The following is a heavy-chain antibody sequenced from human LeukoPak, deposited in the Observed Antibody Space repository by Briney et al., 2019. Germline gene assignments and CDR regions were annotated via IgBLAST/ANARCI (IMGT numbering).Heavy chain of an antibody. CDR1: RFTFSSYA. J-gene: IGHJ4*02. CDR3: AGAYYDYVWGSYRSNPLFDY. Sequence: HGGSLRLSCEASRFTFSSYAMSWVRQAPGKVLEWVSAISGSGGSTYYADSVKGRFTISRDNSKNTLYLQMNSLRAEDTAVYYCAGAYYDYVWGSYRSNPLFDYWGQGTLVTVSS. CDR2: ISGSGGST. V-gene: IGHV3-23*01. D-gene: IGHD3-16*02.